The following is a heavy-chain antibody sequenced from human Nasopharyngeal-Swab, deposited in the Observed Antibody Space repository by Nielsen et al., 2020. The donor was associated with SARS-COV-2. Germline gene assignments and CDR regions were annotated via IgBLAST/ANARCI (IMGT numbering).Heavy chain of an antibody. J-gene: IGHJ6*02. V-gene: IGHV3-23*01. CDR2: ISGSGGST. Sequence: GCQAPGKGLKWVSAISGSGGSTYYADSVKGRFTISRDNSKNTLYLQMNSLRAEDTAVYYCAKEQAPPYYYYGMDVWGQGTTVTVSS. D-gene: IGHD6-6*01. CDR3: AKEQAPPYYYYGMDV.